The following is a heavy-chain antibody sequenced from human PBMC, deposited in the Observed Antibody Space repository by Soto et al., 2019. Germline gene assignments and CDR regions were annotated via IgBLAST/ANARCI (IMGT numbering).Heavy chain of an antibody. D-gene: IGHD3-10*01. J-gene: IGHJ6*02. CDR2: ISFSGSTI. CDR3: TRGAGFFYGVDV. Sequence: PGGSLRLSCAASGFIFGDYEMNWVRQAPGKGLEWIAHISFSGSTIYYADSVKGRFSISRDNSNNFLYLQLSGLRADDSAVYYCTRGAGFFYGVDVWGLGTTVTVSS. CDR1: GFIFGDYE. V-gene: IGHV3-48*03.